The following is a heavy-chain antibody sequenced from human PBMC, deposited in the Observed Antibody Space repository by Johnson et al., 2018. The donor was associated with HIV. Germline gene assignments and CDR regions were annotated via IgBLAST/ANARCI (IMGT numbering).Heavy chain of an antibody. D-gene: IGHD3-16*01. J-gene: IGHJ3*02. CDR2: IYSAGST. Sequence: VQLVESGGGVVRPGGSLRLSCAASGFTVSSNYMSWVRQAPGKGLEWVSVIYSAGSTYYADSVKGRFTSSRDNSKNTLYLQMNTLRAEETAVYYCARGARRPGGDAFDIWGQGTMVTVSS. CDR3: ARGARRPGGDAFDI. CDR1: GFTVSSNY. V-gene: IGHV3-66*01.